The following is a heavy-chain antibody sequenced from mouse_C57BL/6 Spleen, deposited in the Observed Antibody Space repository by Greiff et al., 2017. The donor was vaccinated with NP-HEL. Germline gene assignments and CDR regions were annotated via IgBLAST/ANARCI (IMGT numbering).Heavy chain of an antibody. J-gene: IGHJ4*01. CDR2: INPSTGGT. V-gene: IGHV1-42*01. D-gene: IGHD2-4*01. Sequence: EVQLVESGPELVKPGASVKISCKASGYSFTGYYMNWVKQSPEKSLEWIGEINPSTGGTTYNQKFKAKATLTVDKSSSTAYMQLKSLTSEDSAVYYCARERGIYYDYDGGYAMDYWGQGTSVTVSS. CDR3: ARERGIYYDYDGGYAMDY. CDR1: GYSFTGYY.